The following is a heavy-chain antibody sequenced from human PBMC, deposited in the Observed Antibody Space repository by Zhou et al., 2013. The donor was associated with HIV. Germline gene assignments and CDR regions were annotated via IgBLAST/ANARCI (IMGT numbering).Heavy chain of an antibody. CDR1: GGTFSNYG. Sequence: QVQLLQSGAEMKKPGSSVTVSCKASGGTFSNYGVSWVRQAPGQGLEWMGGIIPIFGPTNYAQKFQGRVTITADESTNTAYMELSSLRSEDTAVYYCVRDVGPSYYFDYWGQGTLVTVSS. J-gene: IGHJ4*02. D-gene: IGHD1-26*01. V-gene: IGHV1-69*12. CDR3: VRDVGPSYYFDY. CDR2: IIPIFGPT.